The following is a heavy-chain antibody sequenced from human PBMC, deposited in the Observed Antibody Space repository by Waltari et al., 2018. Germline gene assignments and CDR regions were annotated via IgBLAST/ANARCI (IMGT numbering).Heavy chain of an antibody. CDR2: INHSGTT. CDR1: GGSLSGSY. J-gene: IGHJ6*02. Sequence: VQLQQWGAGLLKPSETLSLTCGVYGGSLSGSYWTWIRQPPGKGLEWIGEINHSGTTNYNPSLRSRLTISVDTSKKQFSVRLSTVTAADTAVYYCARGVLCSGGSCYSGEIDVWGQGTTVTVSS. V-gene: IGHV4-34*01. CDR3: ARGVLCSGGSCYSGEIDV. D-gene: IGHD2-15*01.